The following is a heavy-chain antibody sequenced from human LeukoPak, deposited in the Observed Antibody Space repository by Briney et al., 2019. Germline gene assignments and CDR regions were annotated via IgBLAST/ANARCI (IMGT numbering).Heavy chain of an antibody. CDR1: GGSISSSSYY. CDR2: IYYSGST. D-gene: IGHD1-26*01. Sequence: SETLSLTCTVSGGSISSSSYYWGWIRQPPGKGLEWIGSIYYSGSTYYNPSLKSRVTISVDTSKNQFSLKLSSVTAADTAVYYCARHSLATRIFDYWGQGTLVTVSS. CDR3: ARHSLATRIFDY. V-gene: IGHV4-39*01. J-gene: IGHJ4*02.